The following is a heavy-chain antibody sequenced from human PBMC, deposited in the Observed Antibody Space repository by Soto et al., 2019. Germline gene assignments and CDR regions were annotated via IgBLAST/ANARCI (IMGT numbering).Heavy chain of an antibody. V-gene: IGHV1-2*04. CDR2: INPNSGAT. J-gene: IGHJ4*02. Sequence: QVQLVQSGAEVKKPGASVKVSCKASGYTFTGSYIHWVRQAPGQGLEWMGWINPNSGATNYAQKFQGSVTMTRDTSISTAYMEVINLGSDDTAVYYCTRVSEVWTGHHDYWGQGTLVTVSS. D-gene: IGHD3-3*01. CDR3: TRVSEVWTGHHDY. CDR1: GYTFTGSY.